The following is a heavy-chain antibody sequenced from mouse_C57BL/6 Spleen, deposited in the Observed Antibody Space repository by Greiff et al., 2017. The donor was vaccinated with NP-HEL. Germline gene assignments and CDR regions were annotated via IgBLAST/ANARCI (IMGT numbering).Heavy chain of an antibody. CDR2: IDPETGGT. D-gene: IGHD1-1*01. CDR3: TFITTVVDTFDY. CDR1: GYTFTDYE. J-gene: IGHJ2*01. Sequence: VKLVESGAELVRPGASVTLSCKASGYTFTDYEMHWVKQTPVHGLEWIGAIDPETGGTSYNQKFKGKAILTADKSSSTAYMELRSLTSEDSAVYYCTFITTVVDTFDYWGQGTTLTVSS. V-gene: IGHV1-15*01.